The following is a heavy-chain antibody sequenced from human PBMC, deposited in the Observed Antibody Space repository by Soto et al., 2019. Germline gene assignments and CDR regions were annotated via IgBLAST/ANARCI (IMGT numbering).Heavy chain of an antibody. CDR3: ARDSAIAAAAPEGMDV. CDR2: IIPIFGTA. CDR1: GGTFSSYA. D-gene: IGHD6-13*01. J-gene: IGHJ6*02. V-gene: IGHV1-69*12. Sequence: QVQLVQSGAEVKKPGSSVKVSCKASGGTFSSYAISWVRQAPGQGLEWMGGIIPIFGTANYAQKFQGRVTITADESTSTAYMGLGSLRSEDTAVYYCARDSAIAAAAPEGMDVWGQGTTVTVSS.